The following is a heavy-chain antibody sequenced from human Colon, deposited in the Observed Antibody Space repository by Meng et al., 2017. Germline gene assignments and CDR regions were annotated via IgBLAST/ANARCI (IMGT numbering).Heavy chain of an antibody. J-gene: IGHJ5*02. Sequence: QVQLQGSGRGLGKTSETPSLTCTVSCGSISSYYWSWIRQPPGKGLEWIGYISYSGSTNYNPSLKSRVTISVDTSKNRFSLRLSSVTAADTAVYYCARGIAVADNWFDPWGQGTLVTVSS. D-gene: IGHD6-19*01. CDR3: ARGIAVADNWFDP. V-gene: IGHV4-59*01. CDR2: ISYSGST. CDR1: CGSISSYY.